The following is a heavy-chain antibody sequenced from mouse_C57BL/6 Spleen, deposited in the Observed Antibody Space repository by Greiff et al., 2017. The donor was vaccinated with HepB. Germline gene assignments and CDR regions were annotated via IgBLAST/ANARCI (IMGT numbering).Heavy chain of an antibody. D-gene: IGHD2-3*01. V-gene: IGHV3-1*01. J-gene: IGHJ2*01. CDR1: GYSITSGYD. Sequence: VQLKESGPGMVKPSQSLSLTCTVTGYSITSGYDWHWIRHFPGNKLEWMGYISYSGSTNYNPSLKSRISITHDTAKNHFFLKLNSVTTEDTATYYCARASYDGYFDYWGQGTTLTVSS. CDR3: ARASYDGYFDY. CDR2: ISYSGST.